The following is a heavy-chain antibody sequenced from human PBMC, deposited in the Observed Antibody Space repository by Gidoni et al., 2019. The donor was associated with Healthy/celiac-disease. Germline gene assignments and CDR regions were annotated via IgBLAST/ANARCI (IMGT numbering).Heavy chain of an antibody. CDR1: GFPFGNAW. J-gene: IGHJ6*03. V-gene: IGHV3-15*01. Sequence: EVQLVESGGGLVKPGGSLRLSCAASGFPFGNAWCSWGRQAPGKGLEWVGRIKSKTDGGTTDYAAPVKGRFTISRDDSKNTLYLQMNSLKTEDTAVYYCTTASYSNYYYYYYYMDVWGKGTTVTVSS. CDR3: TTASYSNYYYYYYYMDV. CDR2: IKSKTDGGTT. D-gene: IGHD4-4*01.